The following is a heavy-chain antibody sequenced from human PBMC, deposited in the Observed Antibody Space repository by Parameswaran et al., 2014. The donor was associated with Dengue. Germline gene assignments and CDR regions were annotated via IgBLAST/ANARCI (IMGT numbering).Heavy chain of an antibody. Sequence: VRQMPGKGLEWVSAFSGSGGSTYYADSVKGRFTISRDNSKNTLYLQMNSLRAEDTAVYYCAKDRYHYYDSSGYYSFDYWGQGTLVTVSS. J-gene: IGHJ4*02. CDR3: AKDRYHYYDSSGYYSFDY. CDR2: FSGSGGST. V-gene: IGHV3-23*01. D-gene: IGHD3-22*01.